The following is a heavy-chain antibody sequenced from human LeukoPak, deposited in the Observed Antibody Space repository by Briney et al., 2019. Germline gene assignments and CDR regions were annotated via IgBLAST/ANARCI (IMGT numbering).Heavy chain of an antibody. CDR1: GYSFTSDW. Sequence: GESLKISCKGSGYSFTSDWIGWVRQMPGKSLEWMGRIDPSDSYTNYSPSFQGHVTISADKSISTAYLQWSSLKASDTAMYYCARQPEGTWFDPWGQGTLVTVSS. CDR2: IDPSDSYT. CDR3: ARQPEGTWFDP. V-gene: IGHV5-10-1*01. J-gene: IGHJ5*02. D-gene: IGHD1-1*01.